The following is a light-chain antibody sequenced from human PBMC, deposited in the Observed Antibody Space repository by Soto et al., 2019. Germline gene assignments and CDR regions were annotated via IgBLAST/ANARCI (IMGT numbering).Light chain of an antibody. Sequence: QSVLTQPPSVSGAPGQRVTISCTGDSSNIGAGYDVHWYQQLPRTAPKLLIYGNSNRPSGVPDRFSGSKSGTSASLAITGLQAEDEADYYCQSYDNSLSGSRIFGGGTKVTVL. CDR2: GNS. J-gene: IGLJ2*01. CDR1: SSNIGAGYD. V-gene: IGLV1-40*01. CDR3: QSYDNSLSGSRI.